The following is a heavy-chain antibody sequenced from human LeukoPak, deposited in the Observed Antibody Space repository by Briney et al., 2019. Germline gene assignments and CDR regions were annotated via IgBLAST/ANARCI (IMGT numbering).Heavy chain of an antibody. Sequence: GGSLRLSCAASRFTVSSNYMTWVRQAAGKGLEWVSVIYSGGSTYYADSVKGRFTISRDNAKNSLYLQMNSLRAEDTAVYYCARDSTIRYDSSGYYFDYWGQGTLVTVSS. J-gene: IGHJ4*02. CDR2: IYSGGST. CDR3: ARDSTIRYDSSGYYFDY. D-gene: IGHD3-22*01. V-gene: IGHV3-66*01. CDR1: RFTVSSNY.